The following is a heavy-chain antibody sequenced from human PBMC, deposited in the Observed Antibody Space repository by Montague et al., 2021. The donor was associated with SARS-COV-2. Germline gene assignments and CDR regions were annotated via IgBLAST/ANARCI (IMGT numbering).Heavy chain of an antibody. J-gene: IGHJ3*02. Sequence: SETLSLTCTVSGGSISSTSYYWGWIRQPPGKGLEWIGSISYSGSTYYKSSLKSRVTISVDTSKNQFSLRLSSATAADTAVYYCARHITGSGNAFDIWGQGTMVTVSS. CDR2: ISYSGST. V-gene: IGHV4-39*01. CDR3: ARHITGSGNAFDI. D-gene: IGHD3-10*01. CDR1: GGSISSTSYY.